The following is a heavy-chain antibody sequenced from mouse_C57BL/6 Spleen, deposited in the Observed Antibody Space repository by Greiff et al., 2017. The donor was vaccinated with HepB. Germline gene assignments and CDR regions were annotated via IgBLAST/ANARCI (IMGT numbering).Heavy chain of an antibody. Sequence: DASVKMSCKASGYTFTSYTMHWVKQRPGQGLEWIGYINPSSGYTKYNQKFKDKATLTADKSSSTAYMQLSSLTSEDSAVYYCARDHYGSSYFDYWGQGTTLTVSS. J-gene: IGHJ2*01. D-gene: IGHD1-1*01. V-gene: IGHV1-4*01. CDR2: INPSSGYT. CDR3: ARDHYGSSYFDY. CDR1: GYTFTSYT.